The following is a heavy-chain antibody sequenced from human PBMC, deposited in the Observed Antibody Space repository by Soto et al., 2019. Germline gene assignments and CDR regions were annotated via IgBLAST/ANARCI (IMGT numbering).Heavy chain of an antibody. CDR1: GGTFSSYA. V-gene: IGHV1-69*13. Sequence: SVKVSCKAPGGTFSSYAITWVRQAPGQGLEWMGGTIPVFGKPNYAQKFQGRVTITADESTSTAYMELSSLRSEDTAVYYCARDVIAVVVSATRAEGRFDPWGQGTLVTVSS. J-gene: IGHJ5*02. CDR3: ARDVIAVVVSATRAEGRFDP. D-gene: IGHD2-15*01. CDR2: TIPVFGKP.